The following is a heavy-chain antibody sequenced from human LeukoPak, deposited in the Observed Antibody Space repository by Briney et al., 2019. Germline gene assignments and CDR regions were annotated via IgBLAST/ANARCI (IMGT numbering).Heavy chain of an antibody. CDR2: FYHSGGT. CDR3: ARVRLFRAPDPYYYYYYGMDV. Sequence: SETLSLTCSVSGGSVSSYYWHWIRQPPGEGLEWIGSFYHSGGTHYNPSLKSPVTVSLDTSRNQFSLKLTSVTAADTAVYYCARVRLFRAPDPYYYYYYGMDVWGKGTTVTVSS. V-gene: IGHV4-59*02. J-gene: IGHJ6*04. CDR1: GGSVSSYY. D-gene: IGHD2-21*01.